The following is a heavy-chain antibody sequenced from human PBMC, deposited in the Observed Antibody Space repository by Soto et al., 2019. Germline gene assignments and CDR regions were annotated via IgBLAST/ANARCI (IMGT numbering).Heavy chain of an antibody. D-gene: IGHD2-21*02. CDR2: IYHSGST. Sequence: SETLSLTCAVSGGSISSGGYSWSWIRQPPGKGLEWIGYIYHSGSTYYNPSLKSRVTISVDRSKNQFSLKLSSVTAADTAVYYCARLVATASDWFVHWGQGTLVTVFS. CDR3: ARLVATASDWFVH. V-gene: IGHV4-30-2*01. J-gene: IGHJ5*02. CDR1: GGSISSGGYS.